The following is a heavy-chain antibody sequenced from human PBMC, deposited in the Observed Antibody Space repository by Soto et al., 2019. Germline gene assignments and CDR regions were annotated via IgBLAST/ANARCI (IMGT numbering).Heavy chain of an antibody. CDR1: GGSFSSFA. CDR2: IIPMFGSA. Sequence: SVKVSCKASGGSFSSFAFSWVRQAPGQGLEWMGGIIPMFGSANYAQEFLGRVTFTADDSTSTAYMEISGLTFEDTAVYYCAKDVQWRVEYFDYWGQGTLVTVSS. CDR3: AKDVQWRVEYFDY. J-gene: IGHJ4*02. V-gene: IGHV1-69*13. D-gene: IGHD6-19*01.